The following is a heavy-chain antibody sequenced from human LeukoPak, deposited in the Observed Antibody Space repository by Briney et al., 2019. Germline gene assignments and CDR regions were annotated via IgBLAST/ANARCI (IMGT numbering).Heavy chain of an antibody. V-gene: IGHV3-23*01. D-gene: IGHD2-15*01. CDR1: GFTFNNYA. Sequence: GGSLRLSCATSGFTFNNYAMNWIRQAPGKGLEWVSVISGSGGYTYYTDSVKGRFSISRDDSKSTLYLQMNSLRAEDTALYYCARCTGGTCYLPLDYWGQGTLVTVSS. CDR2: ISGSGGYT. J-gene: IGHJ4*02. CDR3: ARCTGGTCYLPLDY.